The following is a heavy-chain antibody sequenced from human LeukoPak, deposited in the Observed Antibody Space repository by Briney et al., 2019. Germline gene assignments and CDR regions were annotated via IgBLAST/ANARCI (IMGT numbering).Heavy chain of an antibody. Sequence: GGSLRLSCAASGFTFSSYSMNWVRQAPGKGLEWVSSISGSSSYIYYADSVKGRFTISRDNAKNSLYLQMNSLRAEDTAVYYCAKEDYGDYDDAFDIWGQGTMVTVSS. CDR1: GFTFSSYS. D-gene: IGHD4-17*01. CDR2: ISGSSSYI. V-gene: IGHV3-21*04. CDR3: AKEDYGDYDDAFDI. J-gene: IGHJ3*02.